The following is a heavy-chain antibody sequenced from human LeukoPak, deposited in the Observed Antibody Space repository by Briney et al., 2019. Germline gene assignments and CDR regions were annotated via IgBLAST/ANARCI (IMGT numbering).Heavy chain of an antibody. CDR3: AREAYYDILTGYSPHFDY. J-gene: IGHJ4*02. CDR2: ISAYNGNT. Sequence: ASLKVSCKASGYTFTSYGITWVRQAPGQRLEWMGWISAYNGNTNYAQKLHGRVTITTDTSTSTAYMELRSLRYDDTAVYYCAREAYYDILTGYSPHFDYWGQGTLVTVSS. D-gene: IGHD3-9*01. V-gene: IGHV1-18*01. CDR1: GYTFTSYG.